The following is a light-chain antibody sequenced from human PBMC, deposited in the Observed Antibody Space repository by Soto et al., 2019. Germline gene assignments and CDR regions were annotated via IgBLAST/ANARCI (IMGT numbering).Light chain of an antibody. Sequence: QSALTQPASVSGSPGQSITISCTGTSSDVGGYNFVSWYQQCPGKAPKLIIYEVTDRPSGVSNRFSGSKSGSTASLTISGLQAEDEADYYCSSYTRRNTLAFGGGTKLTVL. CDR3: SSYTRRNTLA. J-gene: IGLJ2*01. CDR1: SSDVGGYNF. V-gene: IGLV2-14*01. CDR2: EVT.